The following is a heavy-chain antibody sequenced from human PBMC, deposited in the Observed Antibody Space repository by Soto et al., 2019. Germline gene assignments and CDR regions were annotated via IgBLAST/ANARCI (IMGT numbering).Heavy chain of an antibody. CDR3: ARVQAIGISTSDWFDP. V-gene: IGHV1-3*01. CDR2: INAANGDT. J-gene: IGHJ5*02. CDR1: GYTFTNYP. Sequence: ASVKVSCKASGYTFTNYPIHWVRQAPGQRPEWMGWINAANGDTKYSQKFKGRVTITRDTSASTAYMELSSLRFEDTAVYYCARVQAIGISTSDWFDPWGQGTLVTVSS. D-gene: IGHD2-2*02.